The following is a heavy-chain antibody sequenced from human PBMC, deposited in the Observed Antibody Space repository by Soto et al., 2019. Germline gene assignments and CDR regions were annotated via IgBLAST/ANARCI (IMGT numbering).Heavy chain of an antibody. CDR1: GDSVSSNSAT. CDR2: TYYRSKWYN. CDR3: AGVGVVGHTGGYGMDV. D-gene: IGHD2-8*02. J-gene: IGHJ6*04. V-gene: IGHV6-1*01. Sequence: SQTLSLTCAISGDSVSSNSATWNWLRRSPSRGLEWLARTYYRSKWYNNYAVSVKSRITITPDTSKNQFSLQLNSVTPEDTAVYYCAGVGVVGHTGGYGMDVWGRGTTVRVCS.